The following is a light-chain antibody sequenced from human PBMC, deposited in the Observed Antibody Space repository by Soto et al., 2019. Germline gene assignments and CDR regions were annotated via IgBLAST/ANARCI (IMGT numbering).Light chain of an antibody. CDR1: QSVSTY. CDR3: QQRSNWPST. CDR2: DAS. Sequence: EIVLTQFPVTLSLSPGERATLSCRASQSVSTYLAWYQQKPGRAPRLLIYDASSRATGIPARFSGSGSGTNFTLTISSLEPEDFAVYYCQQRSNWPSTFGGGTKV. V-gene: IGKV3-11*01. J-gene: IGKJ4*01.